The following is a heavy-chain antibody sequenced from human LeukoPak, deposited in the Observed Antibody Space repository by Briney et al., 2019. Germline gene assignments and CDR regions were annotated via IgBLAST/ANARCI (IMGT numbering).Heavy chain of an antibody. CDR3: TKYSSSSNYYYGLDV. J-gene: IGHJ6*02. CDR1: GFTFSNYG. CDR2: ISNDGSNK. Sequence: PGGSLRLSCAASGFTFSNYGMHWVRQAPGKGLEWVAIISNDGSNKYYADSVKGRFTISRDNSKNTLYLQMNCLRAEDTAVYYCTKYSSSSNYYYGLDVWGQGTTVTVSS. V-gene: IGHV3-30*18. D-gene: IGHD6-13*01.